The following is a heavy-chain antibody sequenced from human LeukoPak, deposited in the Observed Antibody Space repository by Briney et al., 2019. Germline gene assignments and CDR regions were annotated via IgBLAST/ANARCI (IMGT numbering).Heavy chain of an antibody. V-gene: IGHV1-18*01. D-gene: IGHD1-26*01. J-gene: IGHJ4*02. CDR2: ISGYNDNT. CDR1: GYTFTTYG. Sequence: ASVKVSCKASGYTFTTYGITWVRQAPGQGLEWMGWISGYNDNTDYAQNLQGRVTMTTDTSTSTAYMELRSLSSDDTAMYYCAGGRAATAEFDYWGQGTLVTVSS. CDR3: AGGRAATAEFDY.